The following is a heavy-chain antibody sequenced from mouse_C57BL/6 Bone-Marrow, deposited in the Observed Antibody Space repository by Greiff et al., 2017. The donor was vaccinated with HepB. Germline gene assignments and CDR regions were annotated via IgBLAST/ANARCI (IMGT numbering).Heavy chain of an antibody. CDR3: ARYPSYDAYWYFSV. CDR1: GYTFTSYW. CDR2: IHPNSGST. J-gene: IGHJ1*03. Sequence: VQLQQPGAELVKPGASVKLSCTASGYTFTSYWMHWVKQRPGQGLEWIGMIHPNSGSTNYNEKFKSKATLTVDKSSSTAFWQLSSLTSEASAVYYGARYPSYDAYWYFSVWGTGTTVTVSS. V-gene: IGHV1-64*01. D-gene: IGHD2-12*01.